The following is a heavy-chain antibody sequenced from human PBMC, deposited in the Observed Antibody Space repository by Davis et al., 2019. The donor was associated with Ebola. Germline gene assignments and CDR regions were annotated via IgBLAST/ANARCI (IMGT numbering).Heavy chain of an antibody. J-gene: IGHJ4*02. D-gene: IGHD3-10*01. CDR2: INHSGST. Sequence: SETLSLTCAVYGGSFSGYYWSWIRQPPGKGLEWIGEINHSGSTNYNPSLKSRVAISVDTSKSQFSLHLSSVTAADTAVYYCARVFSPDVSGNYLNYWGQGGLVTVSS. CDR3: ARVFSPDVSGNYLNY. CDR1: GGSFSGYY. V-gene: IGHV4-34*01.